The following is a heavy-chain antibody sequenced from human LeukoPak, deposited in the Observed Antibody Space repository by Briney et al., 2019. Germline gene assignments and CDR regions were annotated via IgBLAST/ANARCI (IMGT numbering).Heavy chain of an antibody. V-gene: IGHV4-31*11. CDR1: GGSFSGYY. D-gene: IGHD5-18*01. CDR2: IYYSGST. J-gene: IGHJ4*02. CDR3: ARMRGYSYGKIDY. Sequence: PSETLSLTCAVYGGSFSGYYWSWIRQHPGKGLEWIGYIYYSGSTYYNPSLKSRVTISVDTSKNQFSLKLSSVTAADTAVYYCARMRGYSYGKIDYWGQGTLVTVSS.